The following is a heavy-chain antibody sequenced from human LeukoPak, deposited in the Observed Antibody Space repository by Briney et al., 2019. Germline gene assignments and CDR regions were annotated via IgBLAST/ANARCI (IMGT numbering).Heavy chain of an antibody. J-gene: IGHJ5*02. CDR3: AKVGEASSGWYTGWFDP. CDR1: GFTFSSYA. CDR2: LSGSGDTT. V-gene: IGHV3-23*01. D-gene: IGHD6-19*01. Sequence: GASLRLSWAVSGFTFSSYAMNWVRQAPGKGLEWVSGLSGSGDTTRYAESVKGRFTISRDNSKNTVYLQINSLRAEDTAVYYCAKVGEASSGWYTGWFDPWGQGTLVTVSS.